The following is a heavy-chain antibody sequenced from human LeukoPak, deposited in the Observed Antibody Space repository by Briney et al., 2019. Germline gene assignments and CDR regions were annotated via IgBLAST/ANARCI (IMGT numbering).Heavy chain of an antibody. CDR3: ARDAPRSTIFGVVTHFDY. J-gene: IGHJ4*02. CDR2: IYTSGST. CDR1: GVSISSYY. V-gene: IGHV4-4*07. D-gene: IGHD3-3*01. Sequence: NSSETLSLTCTVSGVSISSYYWSWIRQPAGKGLEWIGRIYTSGSTNYNPSLKSRVTMSVDTSKNQFSLKLSSVTAADTAVYYCARDAPRSTIFGVVTHFDYWGQGTLVTVSS.